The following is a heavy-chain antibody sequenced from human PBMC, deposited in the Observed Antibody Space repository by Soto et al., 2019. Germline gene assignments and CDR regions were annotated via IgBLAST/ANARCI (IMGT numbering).Heavy chain of an antibody. CDR2: ISGGSYVT. CDR3: PKLLSKNYSYPFDF. J-gene: IGHJ4*01. CDR1: GFTFSDYG. D-gene: IGHD3-10*01. Sequence: GGSLRLSCTASGFTFSDYGMAWVRQAPGKGLEWVSTISGGSYVTYYGDSVKGRFTISRDNAKKTLFLQLNRLSAEDTATYYCPKLLSKNYSYPFDFWGDGTHITFSS. V-gene: IGHV3-23*01.